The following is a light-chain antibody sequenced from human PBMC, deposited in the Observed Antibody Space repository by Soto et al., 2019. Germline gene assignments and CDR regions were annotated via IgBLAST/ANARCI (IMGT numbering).Light chain of an antibody. CDR2: GAS. CDR1: QSVSSN. CDR3: QQYNNWPWWT. J-gene: IGKJ1*01. V-gene: IGKV3-15*01. Sequence: IVMTQSPATLSVSPGERATPSCRASQSVSSNLAWYQQKPGQAPRLLIYGASTRATGIPARFSGSGSGTEFTLTISSLQSEDFAVYYCQQYNNWPWWTFGQGTKVDIK.